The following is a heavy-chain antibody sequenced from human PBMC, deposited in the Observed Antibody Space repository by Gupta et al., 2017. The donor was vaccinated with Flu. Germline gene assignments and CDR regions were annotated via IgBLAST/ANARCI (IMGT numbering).Heavy chain of an antibody. V-gene: IGHV3-33*01. Sequence: QVQLVESGGGVVQPGRSLRLSCAASGFPFSSYGMHWVRQAPGKGLEWVAVIWYDGSNKYYADSVKGRFTISRDNSKNTLYLQMNSLRAEDTAVYYCARSVGTYYFDYWGQGTLVTVSS. J-gene: IGHJ4*02. CDR2: IWYDGSNK. CDR1: GFPFSSYG. CDR3: ARSVGTYYFDY.